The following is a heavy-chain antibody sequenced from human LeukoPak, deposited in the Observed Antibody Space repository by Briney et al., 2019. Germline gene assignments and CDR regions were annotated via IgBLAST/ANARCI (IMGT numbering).Heavy chain of an antibody. CDR3: ARGEGGSSVRETVGAFDI. Sequence: GASVKVSCKASGYTFIGYYIHWVRQAPGQGLEWMGWINPNSGGTKYAQKFQGRVTITADESTSTAYMELSSLRSEDTAVYYCARGEGGSSVRETVGAFDIWGQGTMVTVSS. J-gene: IGHJ3*02. D-gene: IGHD2-2*01. CDR2: INPNSGGT. CDR1: GYTFIGYY. V-gene: IGHV1-2*02.